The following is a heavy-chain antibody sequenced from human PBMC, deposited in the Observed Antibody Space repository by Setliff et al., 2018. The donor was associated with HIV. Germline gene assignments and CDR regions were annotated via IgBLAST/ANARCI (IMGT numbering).Heavy chain of an antibody. J-gene: IGHJ4*02. CDR3: ATYSSSWPDY. CDR2: IYYSGST. D-gene: IGHD6-13*01. V-gene: IGHV4-39*01. CDR1: GGSISSSSYY. Sequence: SETLSLTCTVSGGSISSSSYYWGWIRQPPGKGLEWIGSIYYSGSTYYNPSLKSRVTISVDTSKNQFTLKLSSVTAADTSVYYCATYSSSWPDYWGQGTLVTVSS.